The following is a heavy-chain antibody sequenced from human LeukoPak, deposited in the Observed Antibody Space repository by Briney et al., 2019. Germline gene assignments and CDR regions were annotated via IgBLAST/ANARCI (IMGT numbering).Heavy chain of an antibody. CDR2: IWYDGSKK. V-gene: IGHV3-33*08. CDR1: GFTFSSYA. CDR3: ARGSFGVDF. J-gene: IGHJ4*02. Sequence: GGSLRLSCAASGFTFSSYAMSWVRQAPGKGLEWVATIWYDGSKKYYSDSVKGRSAISRDSSKSTLYLQMDGLRVEDTAVYYCARGSFGVDFWGQGTLVTVSS. D-gene: IGHD3-10*01.